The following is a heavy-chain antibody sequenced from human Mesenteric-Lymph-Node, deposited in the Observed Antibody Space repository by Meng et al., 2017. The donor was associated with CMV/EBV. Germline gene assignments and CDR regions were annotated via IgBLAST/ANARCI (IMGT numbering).Heavy chain of an antibody. CDR2: IRAYNGKA. V-gene: IGHV1-18*01. CDR3: ARARQLWLLSDYYYYGMDV. D-gene: IGHD5-18*01. Sequence: ASVKVSCKASGYTFSRYVISWVRQAPGQGLEWMGWIRAYNGKADYAPKFQGRVSLTIDTSTSTVYMELSSLRSEDTAVYYCARARQLWLLSDYYYYGMDVWGQGTTVTVSS. CDR1: GYTFSRYV. J-gene: IGHJ6*02.